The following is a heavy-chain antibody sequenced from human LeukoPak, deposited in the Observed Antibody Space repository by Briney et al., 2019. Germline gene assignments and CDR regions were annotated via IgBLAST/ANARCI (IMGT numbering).Heavy chain of an antibody. V-gene: IGHV3-21*01. CDR1: GFTFSSYS. D-gene: IGHD6-13*01. CDR2: ISSSSSYI. J-gene: IGHJ4*02. Sequence: GGSLRLSCAASGFTFSSYSMNWVRQAPGKGLEWVSSISSSSSYIYYADSVKGRFTISRDNAKNSLYLQMNSLRAEDTAVYYCARHAGRQLVPYHFDYWGQGTVVTVSS. CDR3: ARHAGRQLVPYHFDY.